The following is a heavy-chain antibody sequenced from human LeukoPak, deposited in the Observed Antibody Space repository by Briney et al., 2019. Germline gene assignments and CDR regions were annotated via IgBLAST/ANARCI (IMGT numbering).Heavy chain of an antibody. D-gene: IGHD3-22*01. CDR1: GYSFTSYW. Sequence: GESLKISCKAAGYSFTSYWIGWVRQIPGKGLEWMGIIYPGDSDTRYSPSFQGQVTISADKSISTAYLQWSSLKAPDTAMYYCARHSYYDSSKYYFDYWGQGTLVTVSS. J-gene: IGHJ4*02. CDR2: IYPGDSDT. V-gene: IGHV5-51*01. CDR3: ARHSYYDSSKYYFDY.